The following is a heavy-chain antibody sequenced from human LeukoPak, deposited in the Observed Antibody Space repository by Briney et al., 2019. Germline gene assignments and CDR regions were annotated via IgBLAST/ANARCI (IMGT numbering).Heavy chain of an antibody. V-gene: IGHV3-74*01. CDR2: INSDGSST. Sequence: GGSLRLSCAASGFTFSSYWMHWVRQAPGKGLVWVSRINSDGSSTSYADSVKGRFTISRDNAKNTLYLQMNSLRAEDTGVYYCATVNRGYCSGGSCYYFDYWGQGTLVTVSS. CDR1: GFTFSSYW. CDR3: ATVNRGYCSGGSCYYFDY. J-gene: IGHJ4*02. D-gene: IGHD2-15*01.